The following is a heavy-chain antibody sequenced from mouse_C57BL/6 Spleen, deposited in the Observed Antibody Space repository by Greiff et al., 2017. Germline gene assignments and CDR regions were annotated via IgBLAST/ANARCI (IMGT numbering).Heavy chain of an antibody. CDR3: TRDGDYDGWYFDV. Sequence: EVQLVESGEGLVKPGGSLKLSCAASGFTFSSYAMSWVRQTPEKRLEWVAYISSGGDYIYYADTVKGRFTISRDNARNTLYLQMSSLKSEDTAMYYCTRDGDYDGWYFDVWGTGTTVTVSS. CDR2: ISSGGDYI. J-gene: IGHJ1*03. V-gene: IGHV5-9-1*02. CDR1: GFTFSSYA. D-gene: IGHD2-4*01.